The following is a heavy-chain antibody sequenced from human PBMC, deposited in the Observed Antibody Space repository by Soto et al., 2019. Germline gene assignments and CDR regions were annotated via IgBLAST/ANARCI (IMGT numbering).Heavy chain of an antibody. CDR3: ARDRVVAGIGETDF. J-gene: IGHJ4*02. V-gene: IGHV3-30*04. D-gene: IGHD6-19*01. CDR2: ISFDGSNK. Sequence: QVQLVESGGGVVQPGRSLRVSCAASGFTFSSHAMHWVLQAPGKGLEWVAVISFDGSNKYYADSVKGRFTISRDNSKNPLYLQMNSLRAEDTAVYYCARDRVVAGIGETDFCGQGTLVTVSS. CDR1: GFTFSSHA.